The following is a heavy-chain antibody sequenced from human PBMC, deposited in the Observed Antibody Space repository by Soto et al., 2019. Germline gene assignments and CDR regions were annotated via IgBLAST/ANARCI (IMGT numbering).Heavy chain of an antibody. CDR1: GGSISSYY. J-gene: IGHJ4*02. V-gene: IGHV4-59*01. CDR2: IYYSGST. Sequence: SETLSLTCTVSGGSISSYYWSWIRQPPGKGLEWIGYIYYSGSTNYNPSLKSRVTISVDTSKNQFSLKLSSVTAADTAVYYCARGYYDSSGYYYFDYWGQGTLVTVSS. D-gene: IGHD3-22*01. CDR3: ARGYYDSSGYYYFDY.